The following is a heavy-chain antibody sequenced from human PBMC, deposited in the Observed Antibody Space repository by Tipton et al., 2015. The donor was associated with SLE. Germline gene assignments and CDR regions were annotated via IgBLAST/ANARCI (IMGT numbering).Heavy chain of an antibody. CDR3: ARSGPSWGYYYCMDV. J-gene: IGHJ6*03. Sequence: LRLSCAVYGGSFSVYYWSWIRQPPGKGLEWIGEINHSGSTNYNPSLKSRVTISVDTSKNQFSLKLSSVTAADTAVYYCARSGPSWGYYYCMDVWGKGTTVTVSS. CDR1: GGSFSVYY. V-gene: IGHV4-34*01. CDR2: INHSGST. D-gene: IGHD3-16*01.